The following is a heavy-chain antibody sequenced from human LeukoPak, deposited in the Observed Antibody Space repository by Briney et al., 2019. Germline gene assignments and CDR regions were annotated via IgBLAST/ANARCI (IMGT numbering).Heavy chain of an antibody. V-gene: IGHV4-34*01. CDR3: ARAFPYYDSSGSNAFDI. D-gene: IGHD3-22*01. CDR1: GGSFSGYY. CDR2: INHSGST. J-gene: IGHJ3*02. Sequence: SGILSLTCAVYGGSFSGYYWSWIRQPPGKGLEWIGEINHSGSTNYNPSLKSRVTISVDTSKNQFSLKLSSVTAADTAVYYCARAFPYYDSSGSNAFDIWGQGTMVTVSS.